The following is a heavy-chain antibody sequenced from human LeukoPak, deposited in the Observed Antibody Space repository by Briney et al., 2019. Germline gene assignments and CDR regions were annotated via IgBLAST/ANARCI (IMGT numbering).Heavy chain of an antibody. CDR3: AKGRVKVLLGALDY. D-gene: IGHD1-26*01. Sequence: GGSLRLSCADSGFTFDSYAMSWVCQAPGKGLEWVSGISGSGGATYYADSVKGRFAISRDTSKNTLYLQMNSLRAEDTAIYFCAKGRVKVLLGALDYWGQGTLVTVSS. J-gene: IGHJ4*02. CDR2: ISGSGGAT. V-gene: IGHV3-23*01. CDR1: GFTFDSYA.